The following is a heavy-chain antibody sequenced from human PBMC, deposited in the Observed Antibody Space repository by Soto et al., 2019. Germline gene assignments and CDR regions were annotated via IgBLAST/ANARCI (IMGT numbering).Heavy chain of an antibody. V-gene: IGHV4-30-2*01. D-gene: IGHD3-16*01. CDR1: GGSIDSGAFS. CDR3: ARIHWAKISLAY. J-gene: IGHJ4*02. CDR2: VTQSGTA. Sequence: QLQLQESGSRLVKPSETLSLTCAVSGGSIDSGAFSLSWIRQPPGKGLKRIGYVTQSGTAYSIPSLSDRLTRSVDSAQHQFSLKLTSVTAADSAYYYCARIHWAKISLAYWGRGILVTVAS.